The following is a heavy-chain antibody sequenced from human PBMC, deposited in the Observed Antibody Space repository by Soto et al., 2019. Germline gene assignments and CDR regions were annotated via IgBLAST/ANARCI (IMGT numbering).Heavy chain of an antibody. CDR1: GFTFNSYA. V-gene: IGHV3-23*01. CDR2: ISGSGDIT. CDR3: AKTRTGYCTNGLCLNWFDP. Sequence: EVQLLDSGGGLVQPGGSLRLSCAASGFTFNSYAMSWVRQAPGKGLQWVSAISGSGDITYYADFVKGRFTISRDNSKNTLYLQVNSLRAEDTAVYYCAKTRTGYCTNGLCLNWFDPWGQGTLVTVSS. D-gene: IGHD2-8*01. J-gene: IGHJ5*02.